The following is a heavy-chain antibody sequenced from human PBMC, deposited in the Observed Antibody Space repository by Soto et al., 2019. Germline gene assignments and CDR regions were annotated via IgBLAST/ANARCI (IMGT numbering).Heavy chain of an antibody. CDR2: ISSSSSTI. J-gene: IGHJ6*02. V-gene: IGHV3-48*02. Sequence: EVQLVESGGGLVQPGGSLRLSCAASGFTFSSYSMNWVRQAPGKGLEWVSYISSSSSTIYYADSVKGRFTISRDNAKNSLYLQMNSLRDEDTAVYYCARMQTGSSHYYYYGMDVWGQGTTVTVSS. CDR1: GFTFSSYS. D-gene: IGHD7-27*01. CDR3: ARMQTGSSHYYYYGMDV.